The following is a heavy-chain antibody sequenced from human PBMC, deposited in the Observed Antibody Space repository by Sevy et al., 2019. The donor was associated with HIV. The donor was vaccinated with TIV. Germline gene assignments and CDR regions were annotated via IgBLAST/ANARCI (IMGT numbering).Heavy chain of an antibody. Sequence: SETLSLTCTVSGGSISSGGYYWSWIRQHPGKGLEWIGYIYYSGSTYYNPSLKSRVTISVDTSKNQFSLKLSSVTAADTAVYYCAREQDCSGYVDYWGQGTLVTVSS. V-gene: IGHV4-31*03. D-gene: IGHD3-22*01. CDR3: AREQDCSGYVDY. CDR1: GGSISSGGYY. J-gene: IGHJ4*02. CDR2: IYYSGST.